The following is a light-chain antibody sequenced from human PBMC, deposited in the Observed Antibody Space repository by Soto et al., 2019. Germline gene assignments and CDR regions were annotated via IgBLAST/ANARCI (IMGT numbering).Light chain of an antibody. Sequence: EIVMTQSPAILSVSPGERVTLSCRASQSVNRNLAWYQQTPGQAPRLLIYGASSRATGTPDRFSGSASGTDFTLTITSPQSEDFAVYYCQQYDNWPWGPFTFGPGTRVDAK. CDR1: QSVNRN. CDR2: GAS. J-gene: IGKJ3*01. CDR3: QQYDNWPWGPFT. V-gene: IGKV3-15*01.